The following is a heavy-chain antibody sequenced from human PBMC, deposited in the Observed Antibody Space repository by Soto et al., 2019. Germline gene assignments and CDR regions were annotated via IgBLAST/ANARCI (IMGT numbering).Heavy chain of an antibody. V-gene: IGHV3-30*03. CDR3: ASEYCSGGRCYYYGMDV. Sequence: PGVSLRLSCEVSGFTFSAYGMHWVRQAPGKGLEWVAAISHDGTNKNYGDSVKGRFTISRDNSKKTLYLQMNSLRPEDTAVYYCASEYCSGGRCYYYGMDVWGQGTTVTVSS. CDR1: GFTFSAYG. J-gene: IGHJ6*02. D-gene: IGHD2-15*01. CDR2: ISHDGTNK.